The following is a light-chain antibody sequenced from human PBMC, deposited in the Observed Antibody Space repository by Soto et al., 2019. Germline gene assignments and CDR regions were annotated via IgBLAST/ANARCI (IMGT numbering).Light chain of an antibody. Sequence: EIVMTQSPATLSVSPGERATLSCRASQSVSIKLAWYQQKPGQAPRLLIYGASSRATGIPDRFSGSGSGTDFTLTISRLEPEDFAVYYCQQYGSSLRLTFGGGTKVDIK. J-gene: IGKJ4*01. CDR1: QSVSIK. V-gene: IGKV3-20*01. CDR3: QQYGSSLRLT. CDR2: GAS.